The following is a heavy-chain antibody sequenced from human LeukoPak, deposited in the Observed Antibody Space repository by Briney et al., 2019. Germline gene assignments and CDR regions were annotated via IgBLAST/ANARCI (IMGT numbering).Heavy chain of an antibody. Sequence: SETLSLTCTVSGGSISSYHWSWIRQPPGKGLEWIGYIYYSGSTNYNPSLKSRVTISVDTSKNQFSLKLSSVTAADTAVYYCARSEYYYDSRGWFDPWGQGTLVTVSS. J-gene: IGHJ5*02. CDR3: ARSEYYYDSRGWFDP. V-gene: IGHV4-59*01. D-gene: IGHD3-22*01. CDR1: GGSISSYH. CDR2: IYYSGST.